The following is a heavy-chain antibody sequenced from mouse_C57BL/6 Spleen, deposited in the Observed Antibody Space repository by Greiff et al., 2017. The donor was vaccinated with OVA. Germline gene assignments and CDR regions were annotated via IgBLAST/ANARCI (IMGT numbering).Heavy chain of an antibody. Sequence: QVQLQQPGTELVKPGASVKLSCKASGYTFTSYWMHWVKQRPGQGLEWIGNINPSNGGTNYNEKFKSKATLTVDKSSSTAYMQLSSLTSDDSAVYFCARGTAQAPMDYWGQGTSVTVSS. CDR2: INPSNGGT. D-gene: IGHD3-2*02. CDR3: ARGTAQAPMDY. V-gene: IGHV1-53*01. J-gene: IGHJ4*01. CDR1: GYTFTSYW.